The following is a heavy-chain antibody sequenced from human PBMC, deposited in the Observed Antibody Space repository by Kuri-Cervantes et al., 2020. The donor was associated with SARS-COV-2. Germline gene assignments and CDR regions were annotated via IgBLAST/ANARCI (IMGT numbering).Heavy chain of an antibody. Sequence: ASVKVSCKTSGYTFTSYGISWVRQAPGQGLEWMGWISAYNGNTNYAQKLQGRVTMTTDTSTSTAYMELRSLRSDDTAVYYCAQFGRITIFGVPPPLGYYYYGMDVWGQGTTVTVSS. V-gene: IGHV1-18*01. CDR2: ISAYNGNT. J-gene: IGHJ6*02. CDR1: GYTFTSYG. CDR3: AQFGRITIFGVPPPLGYYYYGMDV. D-gene: IGHD3-3*01.